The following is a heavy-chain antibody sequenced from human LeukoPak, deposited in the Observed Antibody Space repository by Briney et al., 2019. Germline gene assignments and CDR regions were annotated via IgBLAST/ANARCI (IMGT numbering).Heavy chain of an antibody. CDR1: GGSISSCDYY. CDR2: IYYSGST. D-gene: IGHD3-9*01. V-gene: IGHV4-30-4*08. Sequence: SQTLSLTCTVSGGSISSCDYYWSWIRQPPGKGLEWIGYIYYSGSTYYNPSLKSRVTISVDTSKNQFSLKLSSVTAADTAVYYCARASILTGYAKWGQGTLVTVSS. J-gene: IGHJ4*02. CDR3: ARASILTGYAK.